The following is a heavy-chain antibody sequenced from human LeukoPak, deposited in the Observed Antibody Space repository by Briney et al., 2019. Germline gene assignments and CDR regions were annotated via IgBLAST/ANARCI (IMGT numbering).Heavy chain of an antibody. J-gene: IGHJ4*02. D-gene: IGHD6-19*01. CDR1: GFTFSSYA. Sequence: PGGSLRLSCAASGFTFSSYAMSWVRQAPGKGLEWVSAISGSGGSTYYADSVKGRFTISRDTSKNTLYLQMDSLRAEDTAIYYCAKDRGRSVSGTEFDYWGQGTLLTVSS. CDR2: ISGSGGST. CDR3: AKDRGRSVSGTEFDY. V-gene: IGHV3-23*01.